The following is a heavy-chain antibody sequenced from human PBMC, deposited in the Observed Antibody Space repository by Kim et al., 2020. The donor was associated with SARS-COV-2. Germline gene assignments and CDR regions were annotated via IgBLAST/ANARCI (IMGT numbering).Heavy chain of an antibody. Sequence: SETLSLTCAVYGGSFSGYYWSWIRQPPGKGLEWIGEINHSGSTNYNPSLKSRVTISVDTSKNQFSLKLSSVTAADTAVYYCARGPIRRDGYKSDRGWFDPWGQGTLVTVSS. CDR1: GGSFSGYY. D-gene: IGHD5-12*01. CDR3: ARGPIRRDGYKSDRGWFDP. J-gene: IGHJ5*02. CDR2: INHSGST. V-gene: IGHV4-34*01.